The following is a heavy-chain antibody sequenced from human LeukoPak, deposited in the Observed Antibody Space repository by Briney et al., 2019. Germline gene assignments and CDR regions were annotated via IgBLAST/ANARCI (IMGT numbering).Heavy chain of an antibody. V-gene: IGHV3-33*01. CDR1: GFTFSSYG. Sequence: GGSLRLSCAASGFTFSSYGMHWVRQAPGKGLEWVAVIWYDGSNKYYTDSVKGRFTISRDNSKNTLYLQMNSLRAEDTAVYYCARSPWGDSSGPYYFDYWSQGTLVTVSS. CDR2: IWYDGSNK. D-gene: IGHD6-19*01. J-gene: IGHJ4*02. CDR3: ARSPWGDSSGPYYFDY.